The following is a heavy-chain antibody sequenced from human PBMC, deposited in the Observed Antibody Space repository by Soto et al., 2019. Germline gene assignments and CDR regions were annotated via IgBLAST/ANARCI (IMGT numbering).Heavy chain of an antibody. D-gene: IGHD1-26*01. Sequence: QVQLVQSGAEVKKPGASVKVSCKASGYTFTSYGISWVRQTPGQGLEWMGWISAYNSNINYAQKLQGRVTMTTDTYTSPAYMELRSLRSDDTAVYFCARDRLGATGDYWGQGTLVTVSS. CDR3: ARDRLGATGDY. V-gene: IGHV1-18*01. CDR2: ISAYNSNI. CDR1: GYTFTSYG. J-gene: IGHJ4*02.